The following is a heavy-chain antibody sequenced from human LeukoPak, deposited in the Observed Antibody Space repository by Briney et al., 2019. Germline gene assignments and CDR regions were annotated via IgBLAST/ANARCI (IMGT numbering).Heavy chain of an antibody. V-gene: IGHV3-23*01. CDR3: AKDAYYYDSSGYYYDW. Sequence: GGSLRLACAASGFTFSSYAMSWVRQAPGKGLEWVSAISGSGGSTYYADSVKGRFTISRDNSKNTLYLQMNSLRAEDTAVYYCAKDAYYYDSSGYYYDWWGQGTLVTVSS. D-gene: IGHD3-22*01. J-gene: IGHJ4*02. CDR2: ISGSGGST. CDR1: GFTFSSYA.